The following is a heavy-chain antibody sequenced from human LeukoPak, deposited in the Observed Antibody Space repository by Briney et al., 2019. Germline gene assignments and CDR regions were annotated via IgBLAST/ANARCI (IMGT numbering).Heavy chain of an antibody. V-gene: IGHV3-11*04. CDR1: GFTFSDYY. D-gene: IGHD3-22*01. Sequence: GGSLRLSCAASGFTFSDYYMSWIRQAPGKGLEWVSYISSSGSTIYYADSVKGRFTISRDNAKNSLYLQMNSLRAEDTAVYYCAKEGSGYYWDAFDIWGQGTMVTVSS. J-gene: IGHJ3*02. CDR2: ISSSGSTI. CDR3: AKEGSGYYWDAFDI.